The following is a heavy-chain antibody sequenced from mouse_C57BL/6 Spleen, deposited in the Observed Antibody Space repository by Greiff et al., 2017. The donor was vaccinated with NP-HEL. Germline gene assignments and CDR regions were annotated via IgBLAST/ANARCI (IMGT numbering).Heavy chain of an antibody. J-gene: IGHJ3*01. D-gene: IGHD2-5*01. V-gene: IGHV3-6*01. Sequence: EVQLQESGPGLVKPSQSLSLTCSVTGYSITSGYYWNWIRQFPGNKLEWMGYISYDGSNNYNPSLKNRISITRDTSKNQFFLKLNSVTTEDTATYYCARTYSNYAWFAYWGQGTLVTVSA. CDR3: ARTYSNYAWFAY. CDR1: GYSITSGYY. CDR2: ISYDGSN.